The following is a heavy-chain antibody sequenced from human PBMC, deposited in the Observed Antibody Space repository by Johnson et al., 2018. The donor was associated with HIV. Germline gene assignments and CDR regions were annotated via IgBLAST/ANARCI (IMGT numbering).Heavy chain of an antibody. J-gene: IGHJ3*02. CDR2: IRYDGSNK. V-gene: IGHV3-30*02. Sequence: QVQLVESGGGVVQPGGSLRLSCAASGFTFSSYGMHWVRQAPGKGLEWVAFIRYDGSNKYYADSGKGRFNISRDNSKNTLYLQMNSLRAEDTAVYYCAKDLRVYTCDAFDIWGQGTMVTVYS. CDR1: GFTFSSYG. CDR3: AKDLRVYTCDAFDI. D-gene: IGHD5/OR15-5a*01.